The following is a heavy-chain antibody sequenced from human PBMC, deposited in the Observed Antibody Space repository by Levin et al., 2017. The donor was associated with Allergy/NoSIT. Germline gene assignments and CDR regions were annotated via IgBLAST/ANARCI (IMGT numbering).Heavy chain of an antibody. CDR1: GFTFSSYA. CDR3: AKALGDYGRGYYYYMDG. D-gene: IGHD4-17*01. V-gene: IGHV3-23*01. CDR2: ISGSGGST. J-gene: IGHJ6*03. Sequence: GESLKISCAASGFTFSSYAMSWVRQAPGKGLEWVSAISGSGGSTYYADSVKGRFTISRDNSKNTLYLQMNSLRAEDTAVYYCAKALGDYGRGYYYYMDGWGKGTTVTVSS.